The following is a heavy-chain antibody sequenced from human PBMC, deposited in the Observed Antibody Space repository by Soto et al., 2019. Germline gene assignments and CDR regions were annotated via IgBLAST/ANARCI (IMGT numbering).Heavy chain of an antibody. CDR2: INHSGST. CDR1: GGSFSGYY. J-gene: IGHJ6*02. Sequence: PSETLSLTCAVYGGSFSGYYWSWIRQPPGKGLEWIGEINHSGSTNYNPSLKSRVTISVDTSKNQFSLKLSSVTAADTAVSYCASTVNDYYYCGMDVWGQGTTVTVSS. CDR3: ASTVNDYYYCGMDV. V-gene: IGHV4-34*01. D-gene: IGHD4-17*01.